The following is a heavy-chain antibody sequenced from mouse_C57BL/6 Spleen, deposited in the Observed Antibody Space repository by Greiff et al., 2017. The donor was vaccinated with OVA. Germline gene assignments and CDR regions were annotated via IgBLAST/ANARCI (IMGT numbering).Heavy chain of an antibody. V-gene: IGHV3-6*01. CDR3: ARGEPEGYAMDY. J-gene: IGHJ4*01. CDR1: GYSITSGYY. Sequence: EVHLVESGPGLVKPSQSLSLTCSVTGYSITSGYYWNWIRQFPGNKLEWMGYISYDGSNNYNPSLKNRISITRDTSKNQFFLKLNSVTTEDTATYYCARGEPEGYAMDYWGQGTSVTVSS. CDR2: ISYDGSN.